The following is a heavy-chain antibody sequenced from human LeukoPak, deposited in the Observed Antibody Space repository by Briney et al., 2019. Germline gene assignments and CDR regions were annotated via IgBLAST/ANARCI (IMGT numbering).Heavy chain of an antibody. Sequence: ASVKVSCKASGGTFSSYAISWVRQAPGQGLEWMGRIIPIFGIANYAQKFQGRVTITADKSTSTAYMELSSLRSEDTAVFYCARAGYGILTGYPYFDYWGQGTLVTVSS. CDR3: ARAGYGILTGYPYFDY. CDR1: GGTFSSYA. CDR2: IIPIFGIA. J-gene: IGHJ4*02. V-gene: IGHV1-69*04. D-gene: IGHD3-9*01.